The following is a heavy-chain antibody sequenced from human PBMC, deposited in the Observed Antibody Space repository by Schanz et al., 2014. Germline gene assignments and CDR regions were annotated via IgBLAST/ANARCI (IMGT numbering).Heavy chain of an antibody. Sequence: QVQLVQSGSEVKKPGDSVKVSCETSGYSFTKYGINWVRQAPGQGLEWMGIINPSGGSTSYAQKFQGRVTMTRDTSTSTVYMELSSLRSEDTAVYYCTKGRTFGRWGQGTLVTVSS. D-gene: IGHD3-16*01. CDR1: GYSFTKYG. J-gene: IGHJ4*02. CDR2: INPSGGST. CDR3: TKGRTFGR. V-gene: IGHV1-46*01.